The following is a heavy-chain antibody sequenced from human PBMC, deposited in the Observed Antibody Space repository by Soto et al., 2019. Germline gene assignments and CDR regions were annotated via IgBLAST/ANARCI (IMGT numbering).Heavy chain of an antibody. D-gene: IGHD4-17*01. CDR1: GFSFRYYG. J-gene: IGHJ4*02. CDR2: ISYDGSDE. Sequence: QVQLVESGGGVVQPGRSLRLSCAASGFSFRYYGMHWVRQAPGKGLEWVALISYDGSDEYYADSVKGRFTISRDNSNNPLYLQMNSPKSEDTAVYYCAKDRRDYGGNIFDYWGQGTVVTVSS. V-gene: IGHV3-30*18. CDR3: AKDRRDYGGNIFDY.